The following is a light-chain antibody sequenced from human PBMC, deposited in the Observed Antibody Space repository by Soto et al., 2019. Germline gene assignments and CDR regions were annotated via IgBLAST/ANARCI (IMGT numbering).Light chain of an antibody. J-gene: IGKJ1*01. CDR2: AAS. V-gene: IGKV1-12*01. CDR1: QSVNTW. Sequence: DIQMTQSPSSLSASVGDRVTITCRASQSVNTWLAWYQQKPGKAPKLLIYAASSLQTGVPSRFSGSRSGTDFALTISSLQRDDFATYYCQQTDSFPRTFGQGTKVDIK. CDR3: QQTDSFPRT.